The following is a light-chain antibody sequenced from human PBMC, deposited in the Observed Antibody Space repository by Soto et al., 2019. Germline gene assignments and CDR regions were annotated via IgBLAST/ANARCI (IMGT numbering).Light chain of an antibody. V-gene: IGLV2-14*03. CDR2: AVS. CDR1: ISDVGGYDY. J-gene: IGLJ2*01. CDR3: SSYTTTAALKL. Sequence: QSALTQPASVSGSPGQSVTISCTGTISDVGGYDYVSWYQQHPGKAPKLLIYAVSTRPSGVSTRFTGAKSGNTASLTISGLQAEDEADYYCSSYTTTAALKLFGGGTKLTVL.